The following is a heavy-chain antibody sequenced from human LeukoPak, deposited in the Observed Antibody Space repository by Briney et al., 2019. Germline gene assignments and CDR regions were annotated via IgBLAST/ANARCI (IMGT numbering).Heavy chain of an antibody. V-gene: IGHV4-59*08. CDR2: IYYSGTT. Sequence: PSETLSLTCTVSGGSISSYYWSWIRQPPGKGLEWIGYIYYSGTTNYNPSLKSRVTMSVDTPKNQFSLKLSSVTAADKAVYYCARLKESSNGDYFDYWGQGTLVTVAS. CDR3: ARLKESSNGDYFDY. J-gene: IGHJ4*02. CDR1: GGSISSYY. D-gene: IGHD2-8*01.